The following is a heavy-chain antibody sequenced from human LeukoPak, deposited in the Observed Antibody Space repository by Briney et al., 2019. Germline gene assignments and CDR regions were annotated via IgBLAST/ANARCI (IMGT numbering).Heavy chain of an antibody. CDR3: ASYSSGWSYGS. V-gene: IGHV3-74*01. D-gene: IGHD6-19*01. J-gene: IGHJ4*02. CDR1: GFTFSSYW. Sequence: GGSLRLSCAASGFTFSSYWMHWVRQAPGKGLVWVSRINSDGSSTSYADSVKGRFTISRDNAKNTLYLQMNSLRAEDTAVYYCASYSSGWSYGSWGQGTLVTVSS. CDR2: INSDGSST.